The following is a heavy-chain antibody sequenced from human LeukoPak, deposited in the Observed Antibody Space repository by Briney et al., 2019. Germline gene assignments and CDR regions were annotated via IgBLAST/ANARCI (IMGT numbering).Heavy chain of an antibody. Sequence: GGSLRLSCAASGFTFSSYAMSWVRQAPGKGLEWVSAISGSGDKTYYADSVKGRFTISRDNSKNTLYLQMISLRAEDTAVYYCTKDRGIYGSGSYYNDWGQGTLVTVSS. CDR2: ISGSGDKT. V-gene: IGHV3-23*01. D-gene: IGHD3-10*01. J-gene: IGHJ4*02. CDR3: TKDRGIYGSGSYYND. CDR1: GFTFSSYA.